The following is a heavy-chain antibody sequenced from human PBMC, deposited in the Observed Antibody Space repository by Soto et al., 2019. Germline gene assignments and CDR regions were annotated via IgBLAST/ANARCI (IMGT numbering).Heavy chain of an antibody. CDR1: GDTFRKYA. J-gene: IGHJ4*02. CDR2: IIPISATP. D-gene: IGHD2-2*01. CDR3: AREGAGYCTITSCSYFDV. Sequence: ASVKVSCKASGDTFRKYAISWLRQAPGQGLEWLGGIIPISATPTYAQRFQGRITMTADESTSTVYMELSSLRSEDTAVYYCAREGAGYCTITSCSYFDVWGQGSLVTVSS. V-gene: IGHV1-69*13.